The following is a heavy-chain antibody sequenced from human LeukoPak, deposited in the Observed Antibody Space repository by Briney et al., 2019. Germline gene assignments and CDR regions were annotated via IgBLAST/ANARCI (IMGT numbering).Heavy chain of an antibody. CDR2: ISYDGSNK. J-gene: IGHJ3*02. Sequence: PGGSLRLSWAASGFTFSSYAMHWVRQAPGKGLEWVAVISYDGSNKYYADSVKGRFTISRDNSKNTLYLQMNSLRAEDTAVYYCARHEDIVVVPAAVDAFDIWGQGTMVTVSS. CDR3: ARHEDIVVVPAAVDAFDI. CDR1: GFTFSSYA. V-gene: IGHV3-30-3*01. D-gene: IGHD2-2*01.